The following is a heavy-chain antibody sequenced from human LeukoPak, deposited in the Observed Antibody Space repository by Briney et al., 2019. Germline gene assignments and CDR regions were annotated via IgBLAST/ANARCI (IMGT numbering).Heavy chain of an antibody. CDR3: ARDFDYGDYGY. CDR1: GFTFSDYY. V-gene: IGHV3-11*06. CDR2: ITSSSSYI. J-gene: IGHJ4*02. Sequence: GGSLRLSCAASGFTFSDYYMSWIRQAPGKGLEWVSSITSSSSYIYYADSVKGRFTISRDNAKNSLYLQMNSLRAEDTAVYHCARDFDYGDYGYWGQGTLVTVSS. D-gene: IGHD4-17*01.